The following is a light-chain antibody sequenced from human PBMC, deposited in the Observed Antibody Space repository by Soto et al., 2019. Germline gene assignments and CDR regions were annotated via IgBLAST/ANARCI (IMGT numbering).Light chain of an antibody. J-gene: IGKJ4*01. CDR3: QQYDSFPLT. CDR2: KAS. Sequence: DIQMTQSPSTLSASVGDTVTITCRASQSISIWLSWYQQKPGKAPKFLIYKASDLESGVPSRFSGSGSGTEFTLTISSLQPDDVATYFCQQYDSFPLTFGGGTKVDIK. V-gene: IGKV1-5*03. CDR1: QSISIW.